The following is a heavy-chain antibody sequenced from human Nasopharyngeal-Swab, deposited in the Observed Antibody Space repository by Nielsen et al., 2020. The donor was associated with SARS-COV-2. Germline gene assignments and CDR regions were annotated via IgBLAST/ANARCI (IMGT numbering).Heavy chain of an antibody. CDR2: IYSGGST. J-gene: IGHJ6*03. CDR3: ARGFTGTYYYYYMDV. D-gene: IGHD3-9*01. Sequence: GESLKISCAASGFPVSSNYMSWVRQAPGKGLEWVSVIYSGGSTYYADSVKGRFTISRHNSKNTLYLQMNSLRAEDTAVYYCARGFTGTYYYYYMDVWGKGTTVTVSS. V-gene: IGHV3-53*04. CDR1: GFPVSSNY.